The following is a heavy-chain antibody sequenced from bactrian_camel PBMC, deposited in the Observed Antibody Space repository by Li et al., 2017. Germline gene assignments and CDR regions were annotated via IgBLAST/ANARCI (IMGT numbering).Heavy chain of an antibody. D-gene: IGHD7*01. J-gene: IGHJ4*01. Sequence: VQLVESGGGSVQSGRSLILSCKVTGGPKLTFCMGWFRQAPGKQREGVARIATGSGNTYYADSVKGRFTISKDNAKNTLYLQMNSLKPEDTAVYYCAATPATSCSVGGSPKWPYRGQGTQVTVS. CDR3: AATPATSCSVGGSPKWPY. V-gene: IGHV3S54*01. CDR2: IATGSGNT. CDR1: GGPKLTFC.